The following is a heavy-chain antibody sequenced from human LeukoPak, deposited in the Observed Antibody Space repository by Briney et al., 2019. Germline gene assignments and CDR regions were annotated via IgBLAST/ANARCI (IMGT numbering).Heavy chain of an antibody. V-gene: IGHV3-15*01. CDR3: ATEYYPEGY. D-gene: IGHD3-10*01. CDR1: GFTFSAVW. Sequence: GGSLRLSCAASGFTFSAVWMNWVRPAPGEGLEWVGRIKRKTDGGTTDYSAPVKGRFTISRDASKNTLSLQMNSLKNDDTAVYCWATEYYPEGYWGQGTLVTVSS. CDR2: IKRKTDGGTT. J-gene: IGHJ4*02.